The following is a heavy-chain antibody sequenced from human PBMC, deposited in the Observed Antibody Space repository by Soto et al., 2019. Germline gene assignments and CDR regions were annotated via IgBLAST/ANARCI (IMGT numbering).Heavy chain of an antibody. Sequence: QVQLVQSGAEVKKPGASVKISCKTSGYTFMTYALHWVRQAPGKRPEWMGWINPGNGNTEYSQKLQGRVTITRDTSARTVFMEVANMTSEDTAVYYCARARMLWYGELSHWGQGTQVIVSA. CDR1: GYTFMTYA. CDR3: ARARMLWYGELSH. D-gene: IGHD3-10*01. V-gene: IGHV1-3*01. CDR2: INPGNGNT. J-gene: IGHJ4*02.